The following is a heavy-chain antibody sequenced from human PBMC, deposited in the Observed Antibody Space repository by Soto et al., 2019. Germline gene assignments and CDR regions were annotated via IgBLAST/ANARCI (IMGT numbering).Heavy chain of an antibody. Sequence: PGGSLRLSCAASEFTFSSYAMHWVRQAPGKGLEWVAVISYDGSNKYYADSVKGRFTISRDNSKNTLYLQMNSLRAEDTAVYYCAREQQQLVYYYYYGMDVWGQGTTVTVSS. D-gene: IGHD6-13*01. CDR2: ISYDGSNK. CDR3: AREQQQLVYYYYYGMDV. CDR1: EFTFSSYA. J-gene: IGHJ6*02. V-gene: IGHV3-30-3*01.